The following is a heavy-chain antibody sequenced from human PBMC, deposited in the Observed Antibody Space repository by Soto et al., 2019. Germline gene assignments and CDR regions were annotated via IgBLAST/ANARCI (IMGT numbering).Heavy chain of an antibody. CDR3: ARSFDY. V-gene: IGHV4-4*02. CDR2: IFHLGGA. CDR1: GGSIHSSYW. Sequence: QVQLQESGPGLVKPSRTLSLICDVSGGSIHSSYWWSWVRQPPGRRLEWIGEIFHLGGATYNPSFESRVTISVDKAKNQFYLKLTSVTAADSAIYFCARSFDYWGPGILVTVSS. J-gene: IGHJ4*02.